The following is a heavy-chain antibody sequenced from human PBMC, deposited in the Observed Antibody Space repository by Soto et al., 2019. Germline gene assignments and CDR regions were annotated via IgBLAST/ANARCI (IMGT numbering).Heavy chain of an antibody. V-gene: IGHV3-23*01. Sequence: EVQLLESGGGLVQPGGSLRLSCVASGFTFNSFAMTWVRQAPGKGLEWVSSISGSGGSTYYADSVKGRFTISSDNSRNTLYLQMNSLRAEDTAIYYCAKDRYSYGTPPFDYWGQGTLVTVSS. J-gene: IGHJ4*02. CDR3: AKDRYSYGTPPFDY. D-gene: IGHD5-18*01. CDR2: ISGSGGST. CDR1: GFTFNSFA.